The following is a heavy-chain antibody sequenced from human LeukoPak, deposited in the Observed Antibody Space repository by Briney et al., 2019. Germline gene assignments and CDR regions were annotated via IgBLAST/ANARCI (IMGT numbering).Heavy chain of an antibody. CDR1: GFTVSSNY. CDR3: ARSPPFRQQLVTPTYYFDY. J-gene: IGHJ4*02. Sequence: GGSLRLSCAASGFTVSSNYMSWVRQAPGKGLEWVSVIYSGGSTYYADSVKGRFTISRDNSKNTLYLQMNSLRAEDTAVYYCARSPPFRQQLVTPTYYFDYWGQGTLVTVSS. V-gene: IGHV3-66*01. D-gene: IGHD6-13*01. CDR2: IYSGGST.